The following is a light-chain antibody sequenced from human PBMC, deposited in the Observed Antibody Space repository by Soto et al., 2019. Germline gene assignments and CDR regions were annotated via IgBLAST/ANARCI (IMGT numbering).Light chain of an antibody. V-gene: IGLV2-14*01. CDR2: DVS. Sequence: QSVLTQPASVSGSPGQSITISCTGTSSDVGGYNYVSWYQQHPGKAPKLMIYDVSNRPSGVSNRFSGSKSGNTASLTISGLQAEDEADYYCSSYTSSSICVFGTGTKLTVL. CDR3: SSYTSSSICV. J-gene: IGLJ1*01. CDR1: SSDVGGYNY.